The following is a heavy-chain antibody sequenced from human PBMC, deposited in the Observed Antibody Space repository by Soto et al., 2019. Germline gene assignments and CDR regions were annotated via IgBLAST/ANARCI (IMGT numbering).Heavy chain of an antibody. J-gene: IGHJ4*02. V-gene: IGHV3-23*01. CDR2: LTRSATT. CDR1: GFTFSSYA. Sequence: GGSLRLSCVASGFTFSSYAMSWVRQAPQKGLEWVSTLTRSATTVYAASVRGRFTISRDNSKNTLYLQMDSLRAEDTAVYYCLREFSTGSPNYDYCGLVKLVTVSS. D-gene: IGHD3-10*01. CDR3: LREFSTGSPNYDY.